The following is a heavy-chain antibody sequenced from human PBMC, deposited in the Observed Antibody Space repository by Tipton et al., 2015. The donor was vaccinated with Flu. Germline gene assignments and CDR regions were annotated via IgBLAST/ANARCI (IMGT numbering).Heavy chain of an antibody. CDR2: VYASGST. CDR3: ARGSGSGTYVIFYF. CDR1: GGSTSSFY. V-gene: IGHV4-4*07. J-gene: IGHJ4*02. D-gene: IGHD3-10*01. Sequence: TLSLTCTVSGGSTSSFYWSWIRQPAGKGLEWIGRVYASGSTKYNPSLKSRVTMSVDTFKNEFSLKLSSVTAADTAVYYCARGSGSGTYVIFYFWGQGTLVTVSS.